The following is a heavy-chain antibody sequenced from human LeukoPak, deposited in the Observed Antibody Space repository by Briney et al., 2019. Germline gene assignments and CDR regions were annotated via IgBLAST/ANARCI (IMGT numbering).Heavy chain of an antibody. CDR2: IKQDGSEK. V-gene: IGHV3-7*01. D-gene: IGHD3-16*01. CDR1: GFTFSSYA. Sequence: GGSLRLSCAASGFTFSSYAMSWVRQAPGKGLEWVANIKQDGSEKYYVDSVKGRFTISRDNAKNSLYLQMNSLRAEDTAVYYCARTGGKYNWFDPWGQGTLVTVSS. CDR3: ARTGGKYNWFDP. J-gene: IGHJ5*02.